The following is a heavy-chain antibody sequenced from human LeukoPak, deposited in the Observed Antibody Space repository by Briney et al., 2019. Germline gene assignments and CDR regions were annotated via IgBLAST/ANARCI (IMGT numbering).Heavy chain of an antibody. V-gene: IGHV4-39*01. J-gene: IGHJ4*02. D-gene: IGHD2-15*01. CDR3: ARLVSGAPDY. Sequence: SETLSLTCTVSGGSISSSSYYWGWIRQPPGKGLEWIGSICYSGSTYYNPSLKSRVTISVDTSKNQFSLKLSSVTAADTAVYYCARLVSGAPDYWGQGTLVTVSS. CDR2: ICYSGST. CDR1: GGSISSSSYY.